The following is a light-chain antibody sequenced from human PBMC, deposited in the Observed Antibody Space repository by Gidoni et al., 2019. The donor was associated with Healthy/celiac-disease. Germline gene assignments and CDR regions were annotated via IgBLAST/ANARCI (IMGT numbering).Light chain of an antibody. J-gene: IGKJ1*01. V-gene: IGKV1-8*01. CDR2: AAS. CDR1: QGISSY. Sequence: AIRMTQSPSSFSASTGDRVTITCRASQGISSYLALYQQKPGKAPKLLIYAASTLQSGVPSMFSGSGSGTDFTLTISCLQSEDFATYYCQQYYSYPRTFGQGTKVEIK. CDR3: QQYYSYPRT.